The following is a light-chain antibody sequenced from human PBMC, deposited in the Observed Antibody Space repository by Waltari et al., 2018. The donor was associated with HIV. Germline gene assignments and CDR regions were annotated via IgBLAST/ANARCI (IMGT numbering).Light chain of an antibody. Sequence: QSALTQPRSVSGSPGQSVTISCTGTSSDIGYFAYVFWYQQYPGKAPQVIIYEVNQRPSGVPDRFTGSKSGITASLTISGLQGEDEADYYCCSYAGAYTYVFGTGTKVNVL. V-gene: IGLV2-11*01. CDR1: SSDIGYFAY. CDR2: EVN. J-gene: IGLJ1*01. CDR3: CSYAGAYTYV.